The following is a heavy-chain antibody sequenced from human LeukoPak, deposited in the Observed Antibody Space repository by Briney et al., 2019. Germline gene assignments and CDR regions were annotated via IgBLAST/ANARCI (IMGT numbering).Heavy chain of an antibody. CDR2: IYPGDSDT. D-gene: IGHD1-26*01. V-gene: IGHV5-51*01. CDR3: ARVRELLELYDAFDI. CDR1: GYSFTSYW. Sequence: GESLKISCKGSGYSFTSYWIGWVRQMPGKGLEWMGIIYPGDSDTRYSPSFQGQVTISADKSISTAYLQWRSLKASDTAMYYCARVRELLELYDAFDIWGQGTMVTVSS. J-gene: IGHJ3*02.